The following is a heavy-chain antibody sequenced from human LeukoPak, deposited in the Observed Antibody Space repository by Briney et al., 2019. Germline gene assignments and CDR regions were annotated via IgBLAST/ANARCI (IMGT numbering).Heavy chain of an antibody. CDR1: GGSISSYY. CDR2: IYTSGST. Sequence: SETLSLTCTVSGGSISSYYWSWIRQPAGKGLEWIGRIYTSGSTNYNPSLKSRVTISVDKSKNQFSLKLSSVTAADTAVYYCARVGSNCSGGSCYPGYFDLWGRGTLVTVSS. J-gene: IGHJ2*01. D-gene: IGHD2-15*01. V-gene: IGHV4-4*07. CDR3: ARVGSNCSGGSCYPGYFDL.